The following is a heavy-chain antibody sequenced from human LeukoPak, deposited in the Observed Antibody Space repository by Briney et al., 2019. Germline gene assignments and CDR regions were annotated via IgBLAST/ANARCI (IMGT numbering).Heavy chain of an antibody. CDR1: GFTSFNYG. V-gene: IGHV3-30*18. CDR3: AKDGGTRYFFIDY. D-gene: IGHD1-26*01. J-gene: IGHJ4*02. Sequence: PGGSLRLSCAASGFTSFNYGMLWVRQAPGKGLEWVAVISYDGTNKYYANSVKGRFTISRDNSENTLYLQMSSLRAEDTALYYCAKDGGTRYFFIDYWGQGTLVTVSS. CDR2: ISYDGTNK.